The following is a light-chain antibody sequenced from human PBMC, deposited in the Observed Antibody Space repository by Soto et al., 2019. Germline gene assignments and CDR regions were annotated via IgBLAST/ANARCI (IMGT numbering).Light chain of an antibody. CDR1: QSISSW. V-gene: IGKV1-5*01. J-gene: IGKJ1*01. CDR3: QQYNSYPWT. Sequence: DIQMTQSPSTLSASVGDRVTITCRASQSISSWLAWYQQKPGKAPKLLIYDASSLESGFPSRFSGRGSGTEFTLTFSSLQPDDFATYYCQQYNSYPWTFGQGTKVEIK. CDR2: DAS.